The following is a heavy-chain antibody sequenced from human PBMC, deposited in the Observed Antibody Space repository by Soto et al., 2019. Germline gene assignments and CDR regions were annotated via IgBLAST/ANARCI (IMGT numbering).Heavy chain of an antibody. J-gene: IGHJ4*02. CDR3: ARDYYDSSGYYLSVY. Sequence: ASVKVSCKASGYTFTSYGISWVRQAPGQGLEWMGWISAYNGNTNCAQKLQGRVTMTTDTSTSTAYMELRSLRSDDTAVYYCARDYYDSSGYYLSVYWGQGTLVTVSS. V-gene: IGHV1-18*01. CDR2: ISAYNGNT. CDR1: GYTFTSYG. D-gene: IGHD3-22*01.